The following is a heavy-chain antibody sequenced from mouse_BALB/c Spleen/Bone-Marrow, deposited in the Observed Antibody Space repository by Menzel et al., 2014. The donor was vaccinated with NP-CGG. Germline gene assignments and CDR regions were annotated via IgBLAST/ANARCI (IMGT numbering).Heavy chain of an antibody. D-gene: IGHD2-4*01. CDR1: GFTFSNYG. CDR2: INSGGRYA. CDR3: ARRSDYDYFDY. J-gene: IGHJ2*01. V-gene: IGHV5-6*02. Sequence: EVMLVESGRDLVKPGGSLKLSCAASGFTFSNYGMSWVRQTPDKRLEWVATINSGGRYAFYPDSVKGRFTISRDNAKNTLYLQMSSLKSEDTAMYYCARRSDYDYFDYWGQAPLSQSPQ.